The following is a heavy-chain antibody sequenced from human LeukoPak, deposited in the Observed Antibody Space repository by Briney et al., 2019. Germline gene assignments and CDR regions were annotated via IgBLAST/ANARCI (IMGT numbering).Heavy chain of an antibody. D-gene: IGHD3-22*01. V-gene: IGHV3-13*01. J-gene: IGHJ4*02. CDR2: IGTGDDT. CDR3: AKGSYYDSSGSFYFDY. Sequence: GGSLRLSCAASGFTFSTYDMHWVRQVTGKGLEWVSAIGTGDDTYYLGSVKGRFTISRDNSKNTLYVQVNSLGTEDTAAYYCAKGSYYDSSGSFYFDYWGQGTLVTVSS. CDR1: GFTFSTYD.